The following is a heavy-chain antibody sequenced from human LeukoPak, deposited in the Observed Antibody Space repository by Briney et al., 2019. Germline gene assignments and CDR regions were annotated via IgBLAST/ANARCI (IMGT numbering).Heavy chain of an antibody. J-gene: IGHJ4*02. D-gene: IGHD1-26*01. CDR3: ARAVSGSYQSDY. CDR2: IYYSGST. CDR1: GGSISSGGYY. V-gene: IGHV4-31*03. Sequence: PSEILSLTCTVSGGSISSGGYYWSWIRQHPGKGLEWIGYIYYSGSTYYNPSLKSRVTISVDTSKNQFSLKLSSVTAADTAVYYCARAVSGSYQSDYWGQGTLVTVSS.